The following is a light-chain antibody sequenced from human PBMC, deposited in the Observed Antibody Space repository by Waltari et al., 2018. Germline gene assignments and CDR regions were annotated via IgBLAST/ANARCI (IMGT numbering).Light chain of an antibody. Sequence: QSVLTQPPSVSAAPGQRVTISCSGGSPNIGNNYVSWYRQFPVPAPKLLIYENTGRPSGIPGRFSGSKSGTSATLDITGLQAGDEADYYCGTWDSSLSGAVFGGGTHLTVL. CDR3: GTWDSSLSGAV. CDR2: ENT. V-gene: IGLV1-51*02. J-gene: IGLJ7*01. CDR1: SPNIGNNY.